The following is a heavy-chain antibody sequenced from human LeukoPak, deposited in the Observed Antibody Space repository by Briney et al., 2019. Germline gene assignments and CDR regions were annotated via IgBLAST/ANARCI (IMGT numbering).Heavy chain of an antibody. Sequence: GGSLRLSCAASGFTFSSYSMNWVRQAPGKGLEWVSSISSSSSYIYYADSVKGRFTISRDNAKNSLYLQMNSLRAEDTAVYYCARDPLAAAGNIDYWGQGTLVTVSS. J-gene: IGHJ4*02. CDR1: GFTFSSYS. CDR3: ARDPLAAAGNIDY. V-gene: IGHV3-21*01. D-gene: IGHD6-13*01. CDR2: ISSSSSYI.